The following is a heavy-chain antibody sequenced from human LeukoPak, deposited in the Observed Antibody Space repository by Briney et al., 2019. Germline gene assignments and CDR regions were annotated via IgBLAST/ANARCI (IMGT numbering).Heavy chain of an antibody. D-gene: IGHD2-2*01. CDR2: INPSSGVT. CDR1: GYTFTGYS. CDR3: ARDYCSSTSCLFDY. Sequence: GASVKVSCKASGYTFTGYSIQWVRQAPRQGPEWMGRINPSSGVTHYAQKFQDSVTLTRDTSISTAYLEVNTLRSDDTAVYYCARDYCSSTSCLFDYWGQGTLVTVSS. V-gene: IGHV1-2*06. J-gene: IGHJ4*02.